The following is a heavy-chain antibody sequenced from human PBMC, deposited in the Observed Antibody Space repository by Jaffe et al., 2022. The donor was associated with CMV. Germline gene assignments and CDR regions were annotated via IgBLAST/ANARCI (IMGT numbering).Heavy chain of an antibody. Sequence: EVQLVESGGGLVQPGGSLRLSCAASGFTFSSYEMNWVRQAPGKGLEWVSYISSSGSTIYYADSVKGRFTISRDNAKNSLYLQMNSLRAEDTAVYYCARAKRALGSGYYKINAFDIWGQGTMVTVSS. CDR2: ISSSGSTI. V-gene: IGHV3-48*03. CDR3: ARAKRALGSGYYKINAFDI. CDR1: GFTFSSYE. D-gene: IGHD3-22*01. J-gene: IGHJ3*02.